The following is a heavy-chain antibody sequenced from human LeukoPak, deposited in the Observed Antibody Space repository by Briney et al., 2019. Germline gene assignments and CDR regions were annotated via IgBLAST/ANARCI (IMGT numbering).Heavy chain of an antibody. CDR3: ARDRLGDYDHSGYYDK. CDR1: GFTFSSDS. Sequence: GGSLRLSCAASGFTFSSDSMNWVRQAPGKGLEWISYICDSGRTIYYADSVKGRFTISRDNAKNSVYLQMNNLGAEGTAVHYCARDRLGDYDHSGYYDKWGQGTLVTVSS. J-gene: IGHJ4*02. D-gene: IGHD3-22*01. CDR2: ICDSGRTI. V-gene: IGHV3-48*04.